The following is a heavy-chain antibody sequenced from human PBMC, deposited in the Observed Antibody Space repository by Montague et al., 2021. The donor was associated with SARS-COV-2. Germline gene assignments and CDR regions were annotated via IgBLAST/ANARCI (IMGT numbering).Heavy chain of an antibody. CDR3: ARTYYDILTGRDYGMDV. J-gene: IGHJ6*02. CDR1: GFSLSTSGMC. CDR2: IDWDDDK. Sequence: VKPTQTLTLTCTFSGFSLSTSGMCVSWIRQPPGTALEWLARIDWDDDKYYSTPLKTRLTISKDTSKNQVVLTMTNMDPVDTATYYCARTYYDILTGRDYGMDVWGQGTTVTVSS. V-gene: IGHV2-70*11. D-gene: IGHD3-9*01.